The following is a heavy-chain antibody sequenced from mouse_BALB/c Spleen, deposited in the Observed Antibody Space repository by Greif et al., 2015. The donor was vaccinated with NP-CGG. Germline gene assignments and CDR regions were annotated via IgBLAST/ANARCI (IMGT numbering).Heavy chain of an antibody. J-gene: IGHJ2*01. CDR1: GYTFTSYW. V-gene: IGHV1-7*01. D-gene: IGHD2-3*01. CDR3: ASRGGYYYFDY. Sequence: QVQLQQPGAELAKPGASVKMSCKASGYTFTSYWMHWVKQRPGRGLEWIGYINPSTGYTEYNQKFKDKATLTADKSSSTAYMQLSSLTSEDSAVYYCASRGGYYYFDYWGQGTALTVSS. CDR2: INPSTGYT.